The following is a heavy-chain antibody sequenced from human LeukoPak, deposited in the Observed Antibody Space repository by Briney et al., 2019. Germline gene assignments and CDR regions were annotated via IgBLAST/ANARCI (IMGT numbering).Heavy chain of an antibody. CDR1: GFTFDDYA. D-gene: IGHD3-3*01. CDR2: ISWNSGSI. CDR3: AREIHNNFWSGPGFDY. V-gene: IGHV3-9*01. Sequence: PGGSLRLSCAASGFTFDDYAMHWVRHAPGKGLEWVSGISWNSGSIGYADSVKGRFTISRDNAKNSLYLQVNSLRAEDTAVYYCAREIHNNFWSGPGFDYWGQGTLVTVSS. J-gene: IGHJ4*02.